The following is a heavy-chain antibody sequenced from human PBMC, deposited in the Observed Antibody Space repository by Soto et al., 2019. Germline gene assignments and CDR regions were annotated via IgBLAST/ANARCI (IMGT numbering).Heavy chain of an antibody. J-gene: IGHJ4*02. D-gene: IGHD6-6*01. V-gene: IGHV1-69*12. CDR1: GGTFSSYA. Sequence: QVQLVQSGAEVKKPGSSVKVSCKASGGTFSSYAISWVRQAPGQGLEWMGGIIPIFGTANYAQKFQGRVTITADESTSTAYMELRSLRSEDTAVYYCAIALKPVAARPEGFDYWGQGTLVTVSS. CDR3: AIALKPVAARPEGFDY. CDR2: IIPIFGTA.